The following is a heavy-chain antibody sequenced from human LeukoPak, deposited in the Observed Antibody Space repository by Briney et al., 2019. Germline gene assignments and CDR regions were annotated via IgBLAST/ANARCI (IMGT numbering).Heavy chain of an antibody. CDR2: VHSNGNT. Sequence: SETLSLTFTVSGGSFTTYSWSWIRQPPGKGLDWIGDVHSNGNTNYNPSLKYRVTMSIDTSRDQFSLTLTSVTAADTAIFYCARRIQLWSYWHFDLWGRGTLVTVSS. J-gene: IGHJ2*01. V-gene: IGHV4-4*08. CDR3: ARRIQLWSYWHFDL. D-gene: IGHD5-18*01. CDR1: GGSFTTYS.